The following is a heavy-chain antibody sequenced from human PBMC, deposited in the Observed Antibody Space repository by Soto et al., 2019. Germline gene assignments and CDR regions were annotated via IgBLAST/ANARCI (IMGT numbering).Heavy chain of an antibody. J-gene: IGHJ4*02. CDR3: ARDLLENTIGYFDY. CDR2: IGGSGGST. Sequence: EVQLLESGGGLVQPGGSLRLSCAASGFTFSSYAMSWVRLAPGKGLEWVSSIGGSGGSTYYGDSVKGRFTISRDNSRNTLYLQMSSLRAEDTAIYYCARDLLENTIGYFDYWGQGALVTVSS. D-gene: IGHD3-3*01. CDR1: GFTFSSYA. V-gene: IGHV3-23*01.